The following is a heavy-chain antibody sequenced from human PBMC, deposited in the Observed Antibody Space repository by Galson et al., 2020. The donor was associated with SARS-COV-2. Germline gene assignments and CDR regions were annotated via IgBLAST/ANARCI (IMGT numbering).Heavy chain of an antibody. CDR3: ARHFYYDFWSCYYPKYYYYYMDV. D-gene: IGHD3-3*01. CDR1: GGSISSYY. Sequence: SETLSLTCTVPGGSISSYYWSWIRQPPGKGLEWIGYIYYSGSTNYNPSLKSRVTISVDTSKNQFSLKLSSVTAADTAVYYCARHFYYDFWSCYYPKYYYYYMDVWGKGTTVTVSS. V-gene: IGHV4-59*08. J-gene: IGHJ6*03. CDR2: IYYSGST.